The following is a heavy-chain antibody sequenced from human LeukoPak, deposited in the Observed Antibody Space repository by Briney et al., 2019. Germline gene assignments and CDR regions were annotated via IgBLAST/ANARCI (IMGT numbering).Heavy chain of an antibody. J-gene: IGHJ4*02. D-gene: IGHD3-22*01. CDR1: GFTFSNYA. CDR3: ARGTVYYYDSSGYHSGLDY. Sequence: PGGSLRLSCAASGFTFSNYAMHWVRQAPGKGLEWVAVISYDGSNKYYADSVKGRFTISRDNSKNTLHLQMNSLRAEDTAVYCCARGTVYYYDSSGYHSGLDYWGQGTLVTVSS. CDR2: ISYDGSNK. V-gene: IGHV3-30-3*01.